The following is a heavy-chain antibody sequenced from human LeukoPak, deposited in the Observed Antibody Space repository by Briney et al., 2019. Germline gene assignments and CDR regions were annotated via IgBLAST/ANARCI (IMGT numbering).Heavy chain of an antibody. CDR3: AKDRANWAIDD. J-gene: IGHJ4*02. CDR1: GFTFTDHP. D-gene: IGHD3-16*01. V-gene: IGHV3-69-1*01. CDR2: IGGDGIA. Sequence: GGSLRLSCVASGFTFTDHPMNWVRQAPGKGLEWISYIGGDGIAFYADSVKGRFTASKDDARKSMYLQMNSLRVEDTAVYYCAKDRANWAIDDWGQGTQVTVSS.